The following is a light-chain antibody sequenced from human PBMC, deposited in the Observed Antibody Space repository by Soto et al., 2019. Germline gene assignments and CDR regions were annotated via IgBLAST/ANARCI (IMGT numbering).Light chain of an antibody. V-gene: IGKV1-5*01. J-gene: IGKJ3*01. Sequence: DIQMTQSPSTLSASVGDRVTITCRASQTISNWLAWYQQKPGKAPKLLIYDASTLDGGVPSRFSGSGSGTEFTLTIGSLQPDDFATYYCQQYNSYLFTFGPGTKVDIK. CDR3: QQYNSYLFT. CDR2: DAS. CDR1: QTISNW.